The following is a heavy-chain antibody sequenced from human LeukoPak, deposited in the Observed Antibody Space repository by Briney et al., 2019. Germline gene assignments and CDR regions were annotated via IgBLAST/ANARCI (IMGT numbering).Heavy chain of an antibody. Sequence: TPSETLSLTCTVSGCSISSYYWSWIRQPPGKGLEWIGYIYYSGSTNYNPSLKSRVTISVDTSKNHFSLKLSSVTAADTAVYYCARGLPLVYDILTGDNWFDPWGQGTLVTVSS. V-gene: IGHV4-59*01. D-gene: IGHD3-9*01. J-gene: IGHJ5*02. CDR1: GCSISSYY. CDR3: ARGLPLVYDILTGDNWFDP. CDR2: IYYSGST.